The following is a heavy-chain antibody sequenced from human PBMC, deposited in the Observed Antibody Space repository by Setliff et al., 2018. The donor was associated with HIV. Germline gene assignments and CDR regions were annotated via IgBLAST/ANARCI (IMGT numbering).Heavy chain of an antibody. D-gene: IGHD2-2*02. Sequence: PSETLSLTCTVSGDSITNDDYYWGWIRQPPGKGLEWIATIHYNGRTYYDPSLKSRVTIFVDTSKTQFYLKLRSVTASDTAVYYCARYTSKVDWFDPWGQGTLVTVSS. J-gene: IGHJ5*02. CDR3: ARYTSKVDWFDP. CDR1: GDSITNDDYY. CDR2: IHYNGRT. V-gene: IGHV4-39*01.